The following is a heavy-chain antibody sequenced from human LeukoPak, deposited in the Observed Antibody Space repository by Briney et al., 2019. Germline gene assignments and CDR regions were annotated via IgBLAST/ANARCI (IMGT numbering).Heavy chain of an antibody. V-gene: IGHV4-30-2*01. CDR1: GGSISSGGYS. J-gene: IGHJ3*02. Sequence: SQTLSLTCAVSGGSISSGGYSWSWIRQPPGKGLEWIGYIYHSGSTYYNPSLKSRVTISVDRSKNQFSLKLSSVTAADTAVYYCARGADGYGGNSGAFDIWGQGTMVTVSS. CDR3: ARGADGYGGNSGAFDI. CDR2: IYHSGST. D-gene: IGHD4-23*01.